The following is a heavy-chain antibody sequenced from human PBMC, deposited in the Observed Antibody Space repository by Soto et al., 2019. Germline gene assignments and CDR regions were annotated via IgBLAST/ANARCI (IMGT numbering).Heavy chain of an antibody. Sequence: PSETLSLTCTVSGGSISSYYWSWIRQPPGKGLEWIGYIYYSGSTNYNPSLKSRVTISVDTSKNQFSLKLSSVTAADTAVYYCARRTAIHYYYYMDVWGKGTTVTVSS. CDR3: ARRTAIHYYYYMDV. CDR1: GGSISSYY. J-gene: IGHJ6*03. V-gene: IGHV4-59*08. D-gene: IGHD5-18*01. CDR2: IYYSGST.